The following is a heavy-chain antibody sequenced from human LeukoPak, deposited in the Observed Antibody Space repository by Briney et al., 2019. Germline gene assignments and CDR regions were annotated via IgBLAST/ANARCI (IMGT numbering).Heavy chain of an antibody. CDR1: GFNFGIYG. V-gene: IGHV3-33*01. CDR2: MWDDGTNE. J-gene: IGHJ4*02. Sequence: PGTSLRLSCTASGFNFGIYGMHWVRQAPGKGLEWVAVMWDDGTNEYYVESVKGRFTISRDNGKGTLYLQMNSLRAEDTAVYYCARGHQVAARPVDYWGQGTLVTVSS. D-gene: IGHD6-6*01. CDR3: ARGHQVAARPVDY.